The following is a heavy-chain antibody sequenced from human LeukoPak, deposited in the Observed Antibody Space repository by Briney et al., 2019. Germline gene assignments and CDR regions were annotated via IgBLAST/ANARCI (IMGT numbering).Heavy chain of an antibody. CDR3: ARGGKYCSTSSCYVAR. J-gene: IGHJ4*02. Sequence: PGGSLRLSCAASGFTFSNYAMNWVRQAPGRGLEWGSGISGTGDNTYYADSVQGRFTISRDNSKNTLYLEMNSLSAEDTAIYYCARGGKYCSTSSCYVARWGQGALVTVSS. V-gene: IGHV3-23*01. CDR2: ISGTGDNT. D-gene: IGHD2-2*01. CDR1: GFTFSNYA.